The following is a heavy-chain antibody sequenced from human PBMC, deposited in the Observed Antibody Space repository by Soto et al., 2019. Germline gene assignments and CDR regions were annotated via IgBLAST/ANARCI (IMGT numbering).Heavy chain of an antibody. Sequence: QVQLVQSGAEVKKPGSSVKVSCKASGGTFSSYRINWVRQAPGQGLEWVGGIVPIYRTANYAQKVQGRLTTTAAGSARTSYMALCRLKSQCTAVYYCVRDSGAKTSSSWGQGTLVTVA. V-gene: IGHV1-69*19. CDR1: GGTFSSYR. CDR2: IVPIYRTA. CDR3: VRDSGAKTSSS. J-gene: IGHJ4*02. D-gene: IGHD6-13*01.